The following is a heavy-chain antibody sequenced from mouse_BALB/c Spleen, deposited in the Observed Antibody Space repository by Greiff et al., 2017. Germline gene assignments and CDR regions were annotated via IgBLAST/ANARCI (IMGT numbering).Heavy chain of an antibody. Sequence: VQLKESGPELVKPGASVKISCKASGYTFTDYNMHWVKQSHGKSLEWIGYIYPYNGGTGYNQKFKSKATLTVDNSSSTAYMELRSLTSEDSAVYYCARGIITTVVEGYFDVWGAGTTVTVSS. D-gene: IGHD1-1*01. V-gene: IGHV1S29*02. CDR2: IYPYNGGT. CDR3: ARGIITTVVEGYFDV. J-gene: IGHJ1*01. CDR1: GYTFTDYN.